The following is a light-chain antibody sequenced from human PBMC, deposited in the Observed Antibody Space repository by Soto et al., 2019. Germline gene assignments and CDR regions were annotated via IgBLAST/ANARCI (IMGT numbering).Light chain of an antibody. CDR3: QQSYNTPIT. CDR2: AAS. Sequence: IPMTQSPSSLSASLGDRVTITCRASQTISNYLNWYQQKSGRAPELLVYAASNLQSGVPSRFTGSGSGTHFTLTISGLEPADFATYFCQQSYNTPITFGQGTRLEIK. V-gene: IGKV1-39*01. CDR1: QTISNY. J-gene: IGKJ5*01.